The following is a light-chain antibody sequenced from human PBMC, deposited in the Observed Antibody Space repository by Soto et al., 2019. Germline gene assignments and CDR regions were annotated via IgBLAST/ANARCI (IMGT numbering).Light chain of an antibody. CDR1: KLGDKY. V-gene: IGLV3-1*01. CDR3: QAWDSTSVI. J-gene: IGLJ2*01. CDR2: QDT. Sequence: SYELTQPPSVSVSPGQTATITCYGDKLGDKYVCWYQQSPGQSPVLVIYQDTKRPSGIPERFSGSNSGNTATLTISGTQAMDEADFYCQAWDSTSVIFGGGTKLTVL.